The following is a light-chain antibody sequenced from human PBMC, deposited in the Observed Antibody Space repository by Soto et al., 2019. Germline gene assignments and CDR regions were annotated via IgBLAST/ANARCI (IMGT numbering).Light chain of an antibody. Sequence: DIHMTQSPSTLSASVGDIVTITCRASQSISSWLAWYQQKPGKAPKLLIYDASSLESGVPPRFSGSGSGTEFTLTISSLQPDDFATYYCQQYHSYSRTVGQGTKVDI. CDR3: QQYHSYSRT. J-gene: IGKJ1*01. CDR1: QSISSW. CDR2: DAS. V-gene: IGKV1-5*01.